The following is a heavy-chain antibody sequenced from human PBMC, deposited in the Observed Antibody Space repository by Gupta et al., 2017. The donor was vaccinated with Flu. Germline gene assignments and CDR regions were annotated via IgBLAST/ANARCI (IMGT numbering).Heavy chain of an antibody. CDR1: GVTFSSYA. CDR2: IIPIFGTA. J-gene: IGHJ4*02. V-gene: IGHV1-69*01. Sequence: LVQSGAEVKKPGSSVKVSCKTSGVTFSSYAINWVRQAPGQGLEWMGGIIPIFGTANYAQKFRGRVTLTADESTSTAYMELSSLRSEDTAVYYCARKGGGHCSGGSCYSFDYWGQGTLVTVSS. CDR3: ARKGGGHCSGGSCYSFDY. D-gene: IGHD2-15*01.